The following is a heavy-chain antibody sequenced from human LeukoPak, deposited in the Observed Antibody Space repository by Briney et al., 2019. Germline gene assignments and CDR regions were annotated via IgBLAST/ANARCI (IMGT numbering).Heavy chain of an antibody. J-gene: IGHJ4*02. D-gene: IGHD6-19*01. CDR3: ARSYLRGSSGWYTPHLPDTPFDY. CDR2: IFYSGST. V-gene: IGHV4-39*07. Sequence: PSETLSLTCTVSSGSISTSNYYWGWVRQPPGKALEWIGNIFYSGSTYYNPSLKSRVTISVDTSKNQFSLKLSSVTAADTAVYYFARSYLRGSSGWYTPHLPDTPFDYWGQGTLVTVSS. CDR1: SGSISTSNYY.